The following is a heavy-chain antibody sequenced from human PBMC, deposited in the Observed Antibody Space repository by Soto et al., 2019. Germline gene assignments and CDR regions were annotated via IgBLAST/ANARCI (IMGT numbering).Heavy chain of an antibody. CDR2: VHDSWGS. D-gene: IGHD6-19*01. CDR3: GRGGAVAGIPLDY. CDR1: GGSFSGYY. Sequence: PSETLSLTCAVYGGSFSGYYWSWIRQPPGKGLEWIGYVHDSWGSHYNPSLKSRVAISLDTSKSQFSLKLTSVTATDTAVYYCGRGGAVAGIPLDYWGQGTPVTVSS. J-gene: IGHJ4*02. V-gene: IGHV4-59*08.